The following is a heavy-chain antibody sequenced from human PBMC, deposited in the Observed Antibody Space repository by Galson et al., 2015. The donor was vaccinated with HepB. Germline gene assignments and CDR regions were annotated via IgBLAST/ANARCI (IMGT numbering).Heavy chain of an antibody. J-gene: IGHJ3*02. CDR2: IYYSGST. CDR1: GDSISSGGYY. D-gene: IGHD3-10*01. Sequence: LSLTCSVSGDSISSGGYYWSWIRQHPGKGLEWIGYIYYSGSTYYNPSLKSRVTISVDTSKNQFSLKLSSVTAADTAVYYCARFSASGRPSDTFDIWGQGTMVTVSS. CDR3: ARFSASGRPSDTFDI. V-gene: IGHV4-31*03.